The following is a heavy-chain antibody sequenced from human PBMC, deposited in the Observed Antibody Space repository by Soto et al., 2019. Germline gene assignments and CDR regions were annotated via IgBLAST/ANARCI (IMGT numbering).Heavy chain of an antibody. CDR3: AIVVVVAAKASFDY. CDR2: IIPIFGTA. D-gene: IGHD2-15*01. J-gene: IGHJ4*02. V-gene: IGHV1-69*13. CDR1: GGTFSSYA. Sequence: SVKVSCKASGGTFSSYAISWVRQAPGQGLEWMGGIIPIFGTANYAQKFQGRVTITADESTSTAYMELSSLRSEDTAVYYCAIVVVVAAKASFDYWGQGTLVTVSS.